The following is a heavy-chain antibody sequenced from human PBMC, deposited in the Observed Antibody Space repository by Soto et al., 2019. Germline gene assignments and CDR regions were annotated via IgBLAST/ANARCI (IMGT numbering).Heavy chain of an antibody. Sequence: PGGSLRLSCAASGFTFSGDGMHWVRQAPGKGLEWISYISQSGSSKYYADSVRGRFTISRDNAKNSLYLQMNSLRGDDSAVYFCARETFVVVSATVQYFFGMDVWGQGTTVTVSS. CDR2: ISQSGSSK. CDR3: ARETFVVVSATVQYFFGMDV. V-gene: IGHV3-48*03. CDR1: GFTFSGDG. D-gene: IGHD2-21*01. J-gene: IGHJ6*02.